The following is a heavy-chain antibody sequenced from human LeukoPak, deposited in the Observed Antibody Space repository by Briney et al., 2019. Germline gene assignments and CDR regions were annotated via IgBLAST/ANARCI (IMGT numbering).Heavy chain of an antibody. V-gene: IGHV4-34*01. Sequence: PSETLSLTCAVYGGSFSGYYWSWIRQPPGKGLEWIGEINHSGSTNYNPSLKSRVTISVDTSKNQFSLKLSSVTAADTAVYYCARDMVAGTYENYFDYWGQGTLVTVSS. CDR2: INHSGST. D-gene: IGHD6-19*01. CDR1: GGSFSGYY. J-gene: IGHJ4*02. CDR3: ARDMVAGTYENYFDY.